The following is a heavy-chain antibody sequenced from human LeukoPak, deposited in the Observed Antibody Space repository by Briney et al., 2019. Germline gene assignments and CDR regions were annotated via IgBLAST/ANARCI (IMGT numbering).Heavy chain of an antibody. J-gene: IGHJ4*02. V-gene: IGHV1-8*02. CDR1: GYTFTSYG. D-gene: IGHD2-21*02. Sequence: ASVKVSCKASGYTFTSYGISWVRQATGQGLEWMGWMNPNSGNTGYAQKFQGRVTMTRNTSISTVYMELSSLRSEDTAVYYCARGVVTVMGLDYWGQGTLVTVSS. CDR2: MNPNSGNT. CDR3: ARGVVTVMGLDY.